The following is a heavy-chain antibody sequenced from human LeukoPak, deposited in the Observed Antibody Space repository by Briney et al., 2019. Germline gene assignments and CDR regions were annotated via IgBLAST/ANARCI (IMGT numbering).Heavy chain of an antibody. D-gene: IGHD5-12*01. CDR3: ARDGTYTDYDPDFDI. CDR1: GFTFSSYA. Sequence: GGSLRLSCSASGFTFSSYAMHWVRQAPGRGLEYVSAISSNGGSTYYADSVKGRFTISRDNSKNTLYLQMSSLRAEDTAVYYCARDGTYTDYDPDFDIWGQGTLVTVSS. J-gene: IGHJ4*02. CDR2: ISSNGGST. V-gene: IGHV3-64D*09.